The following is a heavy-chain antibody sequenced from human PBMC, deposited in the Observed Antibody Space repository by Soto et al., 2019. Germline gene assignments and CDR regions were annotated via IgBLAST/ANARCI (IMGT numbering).Heavy chain of an antibody. CDR3: AALGVNCDH. CDR1: GFTFTSSA. J-gene: IGHJ4*02. Sequence: SVKVSCKASGFTFTSSAVKWVRQARGQRLEWIGWIGVGSGNRHFAQKFQDRVTITRDMCTNTAYLELSILRSEDKTVYYCAALGVNCDHWGQGT. V-gene: IGHV1-58*01. CDR2: IGVGSGNR. D-gene: IGHD2-8*01.